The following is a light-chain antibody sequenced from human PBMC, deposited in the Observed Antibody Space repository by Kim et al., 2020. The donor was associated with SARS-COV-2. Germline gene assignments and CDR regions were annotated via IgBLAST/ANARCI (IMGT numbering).Light chain of an antibody. V-gene: IGKV1-5*01. CDR1: QSISSW. CDR2: AAS. CDR3: QQYNYDPYT. Sequence: SAAIGDRATITCRASQSISSWLAWYQQKPGKAPKLLIYAASTLESGVPARFSGSSSGTEFTLTITSLQPDDFATYYCQQYNYDPYTFGQGTKLEI. J-gene: IGKJ2*01.